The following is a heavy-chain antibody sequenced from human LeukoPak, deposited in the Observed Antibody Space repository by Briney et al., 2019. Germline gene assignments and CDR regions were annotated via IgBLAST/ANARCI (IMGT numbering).Heavy chain of an antibody. D-gene: IGHD3-3*01. CDR1: GYTLTELS. Sequence: ASVKVSCKVSGYTLTELSMHWVRQAPGKGLEWMGGFDPEDGETIYAQKFQGRVTMTEDTSTDTAYMELSSLRSEDMAVYYCATAALFTINPGQNWFDPWGQGTLVTVSS. CDR2: FDPEDGET. CDR3: ATAALFTINPGQNWFDP. J-gene: IGHJ5*02. V-gene: IGHV1-24*01.